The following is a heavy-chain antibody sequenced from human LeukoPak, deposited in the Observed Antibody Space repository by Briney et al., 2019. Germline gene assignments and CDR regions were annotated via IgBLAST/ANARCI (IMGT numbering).Heavy chain of an antibody. CDR3: ARGLGIAWYFDL. CDR2: IYYSGST. Sequence: SETLSLTRTVSGGSISSYYWSWIRQPPGKGLEWIGYIYYSGSTNYNPSLKSRVTISVDTSKNQFSLKLSSVTAADTAVYYCARGLGIAWYFDLWGRGTLVTVSS. J-gene: IGHJ2*01. D-gene: IGHD7-27*01. CDR1: GGSISSYY. V-gene: IGHV4-59*01.